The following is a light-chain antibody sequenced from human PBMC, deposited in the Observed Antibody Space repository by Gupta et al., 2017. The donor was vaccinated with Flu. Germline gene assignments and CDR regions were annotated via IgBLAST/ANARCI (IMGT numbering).Light chain of an antibody. Sequence: QSVLTQPPSASGTPGQSVTISCSGSSSSNERNSVNWYKQVPGTAPQLLIFSNNQRPSGVPDRFSGSKSGTSASLAISGLQSEDEADYYCAAWDDNLNGSVAFGGGTKVTVL. V-gene: IGLV1-44*01. CDR3: AAWDDNLNGSVA. CDR2: SNN. J-gene: IGLJ2*01. CDR1: SSSNERNS.